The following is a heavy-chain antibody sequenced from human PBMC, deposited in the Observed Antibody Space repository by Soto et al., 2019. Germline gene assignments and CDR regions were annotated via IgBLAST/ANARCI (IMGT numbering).Heavy chain of an antibody. CDR2: VYYGGT. D-gene: IGHD3-16*02. V-gene: IGHV4-59*01. Sequence: SETLSLTCTVSGGSMSSNYWSWIRQSPGTGLEWIGFVYYGGTSYNPSFESRVTMTTDTSTSTVYMELRSLRSEDTAVYYCARSSGGVFGIIIEGSNWLAPWGQGSLVTSPQ. J-gene: IGHJ5*02. CDR1: GGSMSSNY. CDR3: ARSSGGVFGIIIEGSNWLAP.